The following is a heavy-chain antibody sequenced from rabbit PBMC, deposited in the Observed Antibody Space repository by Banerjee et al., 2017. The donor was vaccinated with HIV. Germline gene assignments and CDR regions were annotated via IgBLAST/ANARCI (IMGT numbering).Heavy chain of an antibody. CDR2: IYTGDGTI. D-gene: IGHD4-1*01. V-gene: IGHV1S40*01. CDR1: GFSFSSSYY. J-gene: IGHJ4*01. Sequence: QSLEESGGDLVKPGASLTLTCTASGFSFSSSYYMCWVRQAPGKGLEWIACIYTGDGTIYYANWAKGRFTMSSHNAQNTVYLQLDSLTVADTATYFCVRVVAGVYFNLWGPGTLVTVS. CDR3: VRVVAGVYFNL.